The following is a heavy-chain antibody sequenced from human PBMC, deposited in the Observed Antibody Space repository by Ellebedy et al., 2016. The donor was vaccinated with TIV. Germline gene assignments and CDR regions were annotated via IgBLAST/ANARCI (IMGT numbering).Heavy chain of an antibody. CDR3: AKGATILGSIVGS. V-gene: IGHV3-48*01. CDR2: ITSSSNTI. J-gene: IGHJ4*02. Sequence: PGGSLRLSCAASGFTFTNYPMNWVRQAPGKGLEWLSYITSSSNTIYYADSVKGRFTISRDNSKNTLIVDMNSLRPEDTAVYYCAKGATILGSIVGSWGQGTLVSVSS. D-gene: IGHD5-24*01. CDR1: GFTFTNYP.